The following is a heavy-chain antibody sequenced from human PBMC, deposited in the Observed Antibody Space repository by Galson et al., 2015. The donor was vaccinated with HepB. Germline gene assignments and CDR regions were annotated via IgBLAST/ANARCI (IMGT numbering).Heavy chain of an antibody. CDR1: GYSFTSYW. CDR2: IYPGDSDT. Sequence: QSGAEVKKPGESLKISCKGSGYSFTSYWIGWVRQMPGKGLEWMGIIYPGDSDTRYSPSFQGQVTISADKSISTAYLQWSSLKASDTAMYYCARNTALTIFGVVIIPAFDIWGQGTMVTVSS. V-gene: IGHV5-51*03. D-gene: IGHD3-3*01. J-gene: IGHJ3*02. CDR3: ARNTALTIFGVVIIPAFDI.